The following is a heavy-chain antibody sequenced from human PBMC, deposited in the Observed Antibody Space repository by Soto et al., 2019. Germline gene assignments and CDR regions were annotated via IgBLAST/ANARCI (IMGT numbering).Heavy chain of an antibody. Sequence: GGSLRLSCVASGFSFSSYTMNWVRQAPGKGLEWVSGVSGNGGNTYYADSVKGRFSISRDNSKNTLYLQLNSLRAEDTAIYYCAKDRMGASGWFDPRGQGTPVTVSS. J-gene: IGHJ5*02. CDR2: VSGNGGNT. CDR1: GFSFSSYT. CDR3: AKDRMGASGWFDP. D-gene: IGHD1-26*01. V-gene: IGHV3-23*01.